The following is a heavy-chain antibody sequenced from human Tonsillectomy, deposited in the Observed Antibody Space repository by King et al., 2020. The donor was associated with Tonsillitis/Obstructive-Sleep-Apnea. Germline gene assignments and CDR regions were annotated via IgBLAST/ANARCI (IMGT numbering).Heavy chain of an antibody. J-gene: IGHJ6*03. CDR3: AREFSGYDPRGYYYYYMDV. V-gene: IGHV3-21*01. CDR1: GFTFSSYS. Sequence: VQLVESGGGLVKPGGSLRLSCAASGFTFSSYSMNWVRQAPGKGLEWVSSISSSGSYIYYADSVKGRFTISRDNAKNSLYLQMNSLRAEDKAVYYCAREFSGYDPRGYYYYYMDVWGKGTTVTVSS. CDR2: ISSSGSYI. D-gene: IGHD5-12*01.